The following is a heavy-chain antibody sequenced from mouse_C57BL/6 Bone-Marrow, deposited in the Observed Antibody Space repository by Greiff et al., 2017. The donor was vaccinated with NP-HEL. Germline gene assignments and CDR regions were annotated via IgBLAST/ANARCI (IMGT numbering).Heavy chain of an antibody. CDR2: ISSGSSTN. J-gene: IGHJ3*01. D-gene: IGHD2-4*01. V-gene: IGHV5-17*01. CDR1: GFTFSDYG. CDR3: ARIPYDYDGAWFAY. Sequence: EVKVVESGGGLVKPGGSLKLSCAASGFTFSDYGMHWVRQAPETGLEWVAYISSGSSTNYYADTVKGRFTLSRDNAKNTLFLQMTNLRSEDTAMYYCARIPYDYDGAWFAYWGQGTLVTVSA.